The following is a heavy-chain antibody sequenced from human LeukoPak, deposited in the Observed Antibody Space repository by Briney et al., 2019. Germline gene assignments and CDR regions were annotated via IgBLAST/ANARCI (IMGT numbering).Heavy chain of an antibody. V-gene: IGHV4-38-2*02. D-gene: IGHD3-22*01. CDR2: IYHSGST. CDR1: GYSISSGYY. Sequence: SETLSLTCTVSGYSISSGYYWGWIRQPPGKGLEWIGSIYHSGSTYYNPSLKSRVTMSVDKSKNQFSLKLRFVTAADTAVYYCAATYYYDSSGYYPFWGQGTLVTVSS. J-gene: IGHJ4*02. CDR3: AATYYYDSSGYYPF.